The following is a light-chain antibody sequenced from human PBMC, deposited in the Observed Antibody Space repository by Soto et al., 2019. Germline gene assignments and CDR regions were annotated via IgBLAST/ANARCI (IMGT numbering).Light chain of an antibody. J-gene: IGKJ2*01. CDR1: QSVLYSSNDKNY. CDR2: WAS. CDR3: QQYYSTPVT. Sequence: DIVMTQSPDSLAVSLGESATINCKSSQSVLYSSNDKNYLAWYQQKPGQPPKLLLYWASTRESGVPDRVSGSESETDFTLTISSLQAADVAVYYCQQYYSTPVTFGQGTKLETK. V-gene: IGKV4-1*01.